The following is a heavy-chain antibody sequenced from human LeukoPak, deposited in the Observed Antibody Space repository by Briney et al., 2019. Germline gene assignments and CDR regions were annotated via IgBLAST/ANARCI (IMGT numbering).Heavy chain of an antibody. D-gene: IGHD3-10*01. Sequence: PGGSLRLSCAASGFTFSSYGMHWVRQAPGKGLEWVAFIRYDGSNKYYADSVKGRFTISRDNSKNTLYLQMNSLRAEDTAVYYCAKDSGSYYYYYYYMDVWGKGTTVTVSS. CDR2: IRYDGSNK. CDR3: AKDSGSYYYYYYYMDV. CDR1: GFTFSSYG. J-gene: IGHJ6*03. V-gene: IGHV3-30*02.